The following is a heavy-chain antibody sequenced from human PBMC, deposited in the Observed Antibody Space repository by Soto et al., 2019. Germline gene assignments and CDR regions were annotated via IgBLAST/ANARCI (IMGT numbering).Heavy chain of an antibody. CDR1: GFTFSPYY. V-gene: IGHV3-7*04. J-gene: IGHJ3*01. Sequence: PGGSLRLSCAASGFTFSPYYMSWVRQAPGKGLEWLAMTTQDGNDKHYVDSVRGRFTISRDNAKNSLYLQMNSLRAEDTAVYYCARGDYYDNSGPFSDVFDVWGQGTMVTVSS. CDR2: TTQDGNDK. CDR3: ARGDYYDNSGPFSDVFDV. D-gene: IGHD3-22*01.